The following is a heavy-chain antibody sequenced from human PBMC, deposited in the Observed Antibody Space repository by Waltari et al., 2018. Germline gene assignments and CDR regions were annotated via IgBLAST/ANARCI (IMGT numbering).Heavy chain of an antibody. Sequence: EVQLVESGGGLVQPGGSLRLSCAASGFTFSSYWMHWVRQAPGKGLVWVYRINTDGSSTSYADSVKGRFTISRDNAKNTLYLQMNSLRAEDTAVYYCEALEVKYYYYMDVWGKGTTVTVSS. CDR1: GFTFSSYW. CDR2: INTDGSST. CDR3: EALEVKYYYYMDV. J-gene: IGHJ6*03. V-gene: IGHV3-74*01.